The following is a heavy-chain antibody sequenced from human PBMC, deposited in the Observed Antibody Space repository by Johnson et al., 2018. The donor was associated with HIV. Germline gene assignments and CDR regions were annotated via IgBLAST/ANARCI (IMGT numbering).Heavy chain of an antibody. J-gene: IGHJ3*02. Sequence: VQLVESGGGLVQPGRSLRLSCAASGFTVSSNYMSWVRQAPGKGLEWVSVIYSGGNTYYADSVKGRFIISRDNFKNTLYLQMNSLRVEDTAVYYCAKVLSWNYLTAKSDDAFDIWGQGTMVTVSS. CDR3: AKVLSWNYLTAKSDDAFDI. D-gene: IGHD1-7*01. V-gene: IGHV3-66*01. CDR2: IYSGGNT. CDR1: GFTVSSNY.